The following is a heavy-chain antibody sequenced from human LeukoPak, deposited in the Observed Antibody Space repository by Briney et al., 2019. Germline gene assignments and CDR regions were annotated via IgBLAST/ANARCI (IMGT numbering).Heavy chain of an antibody. D-gene: IGHD1-26*01. V-gene: IGHV1-69*04. J-gene: IGHJ4*02. CDR2: IIPILGIA. CDR1: GGTFSSYA. Sequence: SVKVSCKASGGTFSSYAISWVRQAPGQGLEWMGRIIPILGIANYAQKFQGRVTITADKSTSTAYMELSSLRSEDTAVYYCARSPPWELLGPYFDYWGQGTLVTVSS. CDR3: ARSPPWELLGPYFDY.